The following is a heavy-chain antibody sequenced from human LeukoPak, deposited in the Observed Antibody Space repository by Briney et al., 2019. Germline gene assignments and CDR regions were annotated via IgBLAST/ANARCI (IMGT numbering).Heavy chain of an antibody. J-gene: IGHJ4*02. CDR3: ARDRSEAAGFDY. CDR1: GGTFSSYA. D-gene: IGHD6-13*01. V-gene: IGHV1-69*13. CDR2: IIPIFGTA. Sequence: GASVKVSCKASGGTFSSYAISWVRQAPGQGLGWMGGIIPIFGTANYAHKFQGRVTITADESTSTAYMALSSLRSEDTAVYYCARDRSEAAGFDYWGQGTLVTVSS.